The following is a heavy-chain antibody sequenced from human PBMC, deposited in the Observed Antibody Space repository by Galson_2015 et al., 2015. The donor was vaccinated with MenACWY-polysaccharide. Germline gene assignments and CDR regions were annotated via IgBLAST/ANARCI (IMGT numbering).Heavy chain of an antibody. Sequence: SLRLSCAASGFIFSSHSMNWVRQAPGRGLEWISYISSSSTSISYTDSVKGRFTISRDNSKTTLYLQMHSLRAEDTALYYCARTRPNDYWSAFDLWGQGALVTVSS. CDR3: ARTRPNDYWSAFDL. V-gene: IGHV3-48*01. D-gene: IGHD3-3*01. J-gene: IGHJ4*02. CDR2: ISSSSTSI. CDR1: GFIFSSHS.